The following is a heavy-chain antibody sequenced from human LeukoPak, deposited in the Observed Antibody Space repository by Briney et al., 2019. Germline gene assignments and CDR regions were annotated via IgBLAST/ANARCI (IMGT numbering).Heavy chain of an antibody. CDR3: ARHGTTGTNLNWFDP. D-gene: IGHD1-1*01. CDR1: GGSVSSYY. V-gene: IGHV4-59*02. Sequence: SETLSLTCTVSGGSVSSYYWSWIRQPPGKGLEWIGYIYYSGSTNYNPSLKSRVTISIDTSKSQFSLKVSSVTAADTAVYYCARHGTTGTNLNWFDPWGQGTLVTVSS. CDR2: IYYSGST. J-gene: IGHJ5*02.